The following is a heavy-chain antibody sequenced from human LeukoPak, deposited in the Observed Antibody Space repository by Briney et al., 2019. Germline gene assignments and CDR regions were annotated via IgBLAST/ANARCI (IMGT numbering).Heavy chain of an antibody. D-gene: IGHD6-25*01. CDR1: GFTFSSYA. V-gene: IGHV3-30-3*01. CDR2: ISYGGSNK. Sequence: PGGSLRLSCAASGFTFSSYAMHWVRQAPGKGLEWVAVISYGGSNKYYADSVKGRFTISRDNSKNTLYLQMNSLRAEDTAVYYCARESPRTAADYWGQGTLVTVSS. J-gene: IGHJ4*02. CDR3: ARESPRTAADY.